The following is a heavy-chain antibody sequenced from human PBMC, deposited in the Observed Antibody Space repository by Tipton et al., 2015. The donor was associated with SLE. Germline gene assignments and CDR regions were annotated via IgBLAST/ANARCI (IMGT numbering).Heavy chain of an antibody. CDR3: ARDGLGWGYYYYMDV. D-gene: IGHD5/OR15-5a*01. CDR1: GGSFSGYY. CDR2: INHSGST. Sequence: TLSLTCAVYGGSFSGYYGTWIRQPPGKGLVWIGEINHSGSTNYNPSLKSRVTISLDTSKNQFSLRLNSVTAADTAVYYCARDGLGWGYYYYMDVWGKGTTVTVSS. V-gene: IGHV4-34*01. J-gene: IGHJ6*03.